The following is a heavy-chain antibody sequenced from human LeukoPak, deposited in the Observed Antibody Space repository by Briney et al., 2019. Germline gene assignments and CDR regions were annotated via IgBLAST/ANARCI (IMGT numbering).Heavy chain of an antibody. V-gene: IGHV2-5*02. CDR3: AHRLGGYDWNHGDFDY. J-gene: IGHJ4*02. Sequence: ESGPTLVKPTQTLTLTCTFSGFLLSTSGVGVGWIRQPPGEALEWLGIGYWDDDNRYSPSLNIRLTITNGTAKNQMVLTMTNMDPVDTATYYYAHRLGGYDWNHGDFDYWGQGTLVTVSS. CDR2: GYWDDDN. D-gene: IGHD1-14*01. CDR1: GFLLSTSGVG.